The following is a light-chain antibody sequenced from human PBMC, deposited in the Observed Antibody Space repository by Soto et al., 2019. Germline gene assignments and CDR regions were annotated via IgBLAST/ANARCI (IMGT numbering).Light chain of an antibody. CDR3: QQYHAWPPGT. J-gene: IGKJ4*01. V-gene: IGKV3-15*01. CDR1: QSVETF. CDR2: GAS. Sequence: DIVMTQSPAILSVSPGERATLSCRASQSVETFLAWFQHKAGQAPRLLIFGASTRAAGVPARFSGGGSGTEFTLTIDSLRSEDFAVYFCQQYHAWPPGTFGAGTKVETX.